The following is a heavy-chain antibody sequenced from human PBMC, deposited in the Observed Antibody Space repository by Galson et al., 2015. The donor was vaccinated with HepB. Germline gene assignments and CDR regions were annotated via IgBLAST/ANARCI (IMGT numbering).Heavy chain of an antibody. CDR2: MNPNSGNT. J-gene: IGHJ4*02. D-gene: IGHD3-3*01. Sequence: QSGAEVKKPGESPRTSCKASGYTFTSYDINWVRQATGQGLEWMGWMNPNSGNTGYAQKFQGRVTMTRNTSISTAYMELSSLRSEDTAVYYCARVSDFWSGYYDYWGQGTLVTVSS. CDR1: GYTFTSYD. V-gene: IGHV1-8*01. CDR3: ARVSDFWSGYYDY.